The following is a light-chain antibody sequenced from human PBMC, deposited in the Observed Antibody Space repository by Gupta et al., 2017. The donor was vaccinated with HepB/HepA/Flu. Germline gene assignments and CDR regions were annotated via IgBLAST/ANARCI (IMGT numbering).Light chain of an antibody. V-gene: IGLV2-14*03. CDR2: DVT. J-gene: IGLJ2*01. Sequence: QSVLTHPPSVSGSPAQSLTTPCPRTSSDIGTYNSVSWYQQFPGQPPKLLIYDVTSRPSGVSRRFSGSKSGNTASLTISGLQAEDEADYYCSSWTRSITPVLGGGTKLTVL. CDR1: SSDIGTYNS. CDR3: SSWTRSITPV.